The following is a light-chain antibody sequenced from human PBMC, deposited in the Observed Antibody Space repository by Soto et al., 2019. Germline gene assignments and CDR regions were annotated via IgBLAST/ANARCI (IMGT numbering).Light chain of an antibody. V-gene: IGKV1-5*01. CDR3: QQYDTYPWT. CDR2: DAS. Sequence: DIQMTQSPSTLSASVGDRVTITCRSSQSISGYLAWYQQKPGKAPKLLIYDASSLESGVPSRFSGSASGTEFTLTISSLQPDDFATYYCQQYDTYPWTFGQGTKV. J-gene: IGKJ1*01. CDR1: QSISGY.